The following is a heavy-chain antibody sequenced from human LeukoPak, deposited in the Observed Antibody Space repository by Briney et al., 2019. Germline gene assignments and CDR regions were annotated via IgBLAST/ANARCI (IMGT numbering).Heavy chain of an antibody. Sequence: PGGSLRLSCAASGFTFSNHAMSWVRQAPGKGLEWVSAISNSGGSTYYADSVKGRFTISRDNSKNTLYLQMNSLRAEDTAVYYCARARPGDKDFDYWGQGTLVTVSS. CDR2: ISNSGGST. CDR1: GFTFSNHA. D-gene: IGHD3-9*01. V-gene: IGHV3-23*01. J-gene: IGHJ4*02. CDR3: ARARPGDKDFDY.